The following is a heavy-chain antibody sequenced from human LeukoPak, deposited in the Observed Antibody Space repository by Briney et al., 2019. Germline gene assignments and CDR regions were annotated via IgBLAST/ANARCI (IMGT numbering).Heavy chain of an antibody. CDR3: AEDLSSLYGDGFDI. V-gene: IGHV3-30*18. J-gene: IGHJ3*02. Sequence: GGSLRLSCAASRFTFSSYGMHWVRQAPGKGLEWVAVISYDGSNKYYADSVKGRFTISRDNSKNTLYLQMNSLRAEDTAVYYCAEDLSSLYGDGFDIWGQGTMVTVSS. CDR1: RFTFSSYG. D-gene: IGHD4-17*01. CDR2: ISYDGSNK.